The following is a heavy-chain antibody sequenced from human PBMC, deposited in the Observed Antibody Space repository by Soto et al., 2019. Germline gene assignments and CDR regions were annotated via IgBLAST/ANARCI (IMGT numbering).Heavy chain of an antibody. CDR1: GYTFTSSD. Sequence: VASVKVSCKASGYTFTSSDINWVRQASGQGLEWMGWMNPNTGKTGYAQKFQGRVTMTRDISISTAYMELTSLTSEDTAVYYCARSPWFDYGDYVFHWFDPWGQGTLVTVSS. D-gene: IGHD4-17*01. J-gene: IGHJ5*02. CDR3: ARSPWFDYGDYVFHWFDP. V-gene: IGHV1-8*01. CDR2: MNPNTGKT.